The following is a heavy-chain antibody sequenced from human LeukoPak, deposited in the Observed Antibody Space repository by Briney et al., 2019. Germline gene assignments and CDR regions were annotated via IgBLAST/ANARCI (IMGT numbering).Heavy chain of an antibody. Sequence: SETLSLTCTVSGGSISSSSYYWGWIRQPPEKGLEWIGSIYYSGSTYYNPSLKSRVTISVDTSKNQFSLKLSSVTAADTAVYYCARTYDILTGYPRGGFDPWGQGTLVTVSS. V-gene: IGHV4-39*01. D-gene: IGHD3-9*01. CDR2: IYYSGST. J-gene: IGHJ5*02. CDR1: GGSISSSSYY. CDR3: ARTYDILTGYPRGGFDP.